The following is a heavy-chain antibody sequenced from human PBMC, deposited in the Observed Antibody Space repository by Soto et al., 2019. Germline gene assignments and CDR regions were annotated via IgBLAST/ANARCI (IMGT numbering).Heavy chain of an antibody. Sequence: EVQLLESGGGLVQPGEALRLSCAATGFTFSSYVMSWVRQAPGKGLEWVSSISGSGGSTYYADSGKGRFTISRDNSKKTLYLQMTGLNYEDTALCYCARVGSGWHYVDYWGQGTLVTVSS. CDR1: GFTFSSYV. CDR2: ISGSGGST. CDR3: ARVGSGWHYVDY. D-gene: IGHD6-19*01. J-gene: IGHJ4*02. V-gene: IGHV3-23*01.